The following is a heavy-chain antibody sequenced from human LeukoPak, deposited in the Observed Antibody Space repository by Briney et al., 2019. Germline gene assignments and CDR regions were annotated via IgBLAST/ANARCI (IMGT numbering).Heavy chain of an antibody. CDR3: ARLRQDIVVVVAATHNWFDP. Sequence: GESLKISCKGSGYRFTNYWVGWVRQKPGRGLEWMGIFFPADDSQTRYSPSFQGQVTISADKSISTAYLQWSSLKASDTAMYYCARLRQDIVVVVAATHNWFDPWGQGTLVTVSS. CDR1: GYRFTNYW. V-gene: IGHV5-51*01. CDR2: FFPADDSQT. D-gene: IGHD2-15*01. J-gene: IGHJ5*02.